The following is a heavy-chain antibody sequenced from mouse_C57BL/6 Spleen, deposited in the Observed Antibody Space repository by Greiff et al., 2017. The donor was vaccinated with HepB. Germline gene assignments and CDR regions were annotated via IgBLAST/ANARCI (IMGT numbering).Heavy chain of an antibody. J-gene: IGHJ3*01. Sequence: VQLQQSGAELVRPGSSVKLSCKASGYTFTSYWMHWVKQRPIQGLEWIGNIDPSDSETHYNQKFKDKAKLTVDKSSSTAYMQRSSLTSEDSAVYDCAREWKNYDYDSWFAYWGQGTLVTVAA. CDR2: IDPSDSET. CDR1: GYTFTSYW. CDR3: AREWKNYDYDSWFAY. D-gene: IGHD2-4*01. V-gene: IGHV1-52*01.